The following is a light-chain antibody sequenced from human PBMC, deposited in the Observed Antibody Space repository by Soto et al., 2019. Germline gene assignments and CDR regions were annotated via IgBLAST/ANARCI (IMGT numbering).Light chain of an antibody. V-gene: IGLV2-14*01. CDR2: DVS. Sequence: CALTQPSSVSGSPGQSITISCTGTSSHVGGYNYVSWYQQHPGKAPKFMIYDVSNRPSGVSNRFSGSKSGNTASLTISGLQAEDEADYYCCSYTTSNTRQIVFGTGTKVTVL. CDR1: SSHVGGYNY. CDR3: CSYTTSNTRQIV. J-gene: IGLJ1*01.